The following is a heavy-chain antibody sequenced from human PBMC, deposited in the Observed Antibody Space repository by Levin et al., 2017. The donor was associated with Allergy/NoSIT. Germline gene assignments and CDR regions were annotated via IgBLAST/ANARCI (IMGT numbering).Heavy chain of an antibody. CDR1: GYTFTGYY. CDR2: INPNSGGT. J-gene: IGHJ3*02. V-gene: IGHV1-2*02. D-gene: IGHD3-10*01. Sequence: ASVKVSCKASGYTFTGYYMHWVRQAPGQGLEWMGWINPNSGGTNYAQKFQGRVTMTRDTSISTAYMELSRLRSDDTAVYYCAREQYPKEFVALLWFGELLGAFDIWGQGTMVTVSS. CDR3: AREQYPKEFVALLWFGELLGAFDI.